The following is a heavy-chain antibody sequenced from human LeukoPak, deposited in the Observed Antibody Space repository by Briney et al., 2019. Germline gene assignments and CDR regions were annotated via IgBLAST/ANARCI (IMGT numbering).Heavy chain of an antibody. Sequence: GGSLRLSCAASGFTFDDYGMSWVRQAPGKGLEWVSGINWNGGGTGYADSVKGRFTISRDNAKNSLYLQMNSLRAEDTALYYCARDSRGIAAAGTFDYWGQGTLVTVSS. J-gene: IGHJ4*02. CDR2: INWNGGGT. D-gene: IGHD6-13*01. CDR3: ARDSRGIAAAGTFDY. V-gene: IGHV3-20*04. CDR1: GFTFDDYG.